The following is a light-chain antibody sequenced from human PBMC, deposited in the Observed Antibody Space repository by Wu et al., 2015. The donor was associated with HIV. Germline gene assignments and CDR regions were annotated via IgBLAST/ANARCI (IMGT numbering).Light chain of an antibody. CDR1: QGITNS. Sequence: DIQMTQSPYSLSASIGDTVTITCRASQGITNSLAWYQQKPGKVPKLLISAASTLQSGVPSRFRGSGSGTHFTLTIDNLQPEDVATYYCQKYNTAPWTFGQGTKVEMK. V-gene: IGKV1-27*01. J-gene: IGKJ1*01. CDR3: QKYNTAPWT. CDR2: AAS.